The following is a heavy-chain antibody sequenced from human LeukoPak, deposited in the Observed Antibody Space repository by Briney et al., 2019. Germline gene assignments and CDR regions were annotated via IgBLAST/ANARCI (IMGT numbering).Heavy chain of an antibody. D-gene: IGHD6-19*01. Sequence: GGSLRLSCAASGFTFSSYAMHWVREAPGKRLEWVAVISYDGSNKYYADSVKGRFTISRDNSQNTLYLQMNSLRAEDTAVYYCARNGWGEFDYWGQGTLVTVSS. J-gene: IGHJ4*02. CDR3: ARNGWGEFDY. CDR1: GFTFSSYA. V-gene: IGHV3-30-3*01. CDR2: ISYDGSNK.